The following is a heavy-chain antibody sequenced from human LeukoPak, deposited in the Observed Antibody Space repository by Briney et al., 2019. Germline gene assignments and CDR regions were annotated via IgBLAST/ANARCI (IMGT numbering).Heavy chain of an antibody. CDR2: IIPIFGTA. CDR1: GGTFSSYA. CDR3: ARADYGSGSYYKEDY. Sequence: ASVKVSCKASGGTFSSYAISWVRQAPGQGLEWMGGIIPIFGTANYAQKFQGRVTITADESTSTAYMELSSLRSEDTAVYYCARADYGSGSYYKEDYWGQGTLVTVSS. D-gene: IGHD3-10*01. J-gene: IGHJ4*02. V-gene: IGHV1-69*13.